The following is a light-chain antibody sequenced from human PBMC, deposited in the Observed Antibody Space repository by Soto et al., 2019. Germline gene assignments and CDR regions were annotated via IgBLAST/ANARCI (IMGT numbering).Light chain of an antibody. V-gene: IGKV1-5*03. CDR1: QTISSW. CDR2: KAS. J-gene: IGKJ1*01. CDR3: QHYNSYSQA. Sequence: DIQMTQSPSTLSGSVGDRVTITCRASQTISSWLAWYQQKPGKAPKLLIYKASTLKSGVPSRFSGSGSGTEFTLTISSLQPDDFATYYCQHYNSYSQALGPGTKVDIK.